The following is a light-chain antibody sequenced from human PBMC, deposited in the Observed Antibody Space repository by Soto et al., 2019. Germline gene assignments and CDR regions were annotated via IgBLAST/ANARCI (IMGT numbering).Light chain of an antibody. J-gene: IGKJ4*01. CDR3: QQYDNLP. CDR1: QDISNY. Sequence: DIQMTQSPSSLSASVGDRVTITCQASQDISNYLNWYQQKPGKAPKLLIYDASNLETGVPSRFSGSGSGTDFTFTISSLQPEDIATYYCQQYDNLPFGGGTKVDIK. V-gene: IGKV1-33*01. CDR2: DAS.